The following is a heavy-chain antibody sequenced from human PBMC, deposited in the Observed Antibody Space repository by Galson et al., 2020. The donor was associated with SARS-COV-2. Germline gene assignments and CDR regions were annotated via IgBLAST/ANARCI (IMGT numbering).Heavy chain of an antibody. CDR2: ISNDGNDK. D-gene: IGHD6-13*01. CDR3: AKDKKIISADYYFDN. J-gene: IGHJ4*02. Sequence: GGSLRLSCAASGFTSSTYALHWVRQAPGKGLEWVAVISNDGNDKKFADSVKGRFTIFRDNPKNTLYMQMNSLRAEDTAVYYCAKDKKIISADYYFDNWGQGTLVTVSS. V-gene: IGHV3-30*18. CDR1: GFTSSTYA.